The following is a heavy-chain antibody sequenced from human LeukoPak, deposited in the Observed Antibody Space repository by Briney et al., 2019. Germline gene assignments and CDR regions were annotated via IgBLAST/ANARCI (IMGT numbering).Heavy chain of an antibody. D-gene: IGHD3-16*01. CDR3: ARERFRGGEGAFDI. J-gene: IGHJ3*02. CDR2: ITISSSII. V-gene: IGHV3-21*01. Sequence: PGGSLRLSCAASGFSFSDYSMNWVRQAPGKGLEWVSSITISSSIIYYADSVKGRFTISRDNAKNSLFLQMNSLRAEDTAVYYCARERFRGGEGAFDIWGQGTMVTVSS. CDR1: GFSFSDYS.